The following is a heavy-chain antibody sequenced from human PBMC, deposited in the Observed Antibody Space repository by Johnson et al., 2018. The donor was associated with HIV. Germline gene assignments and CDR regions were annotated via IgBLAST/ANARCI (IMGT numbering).Heavy chain of an antibody. Sequence: QVQLVESGGGLVQPGGSLRLSCAASGFTFSTFGMHWVRQAPGKGLEWVAVISYDGSNKYYADSVKGRFTISRDNSKTTLYLQMNSLRTEDTAVYYCARETYYSSIDAFDIWGQGTMVTVSS. CDR1: GFTFSTFG. J-gene: IGHJ3*02. CDR2: ISYDGSNK. V-gene: IGHV3-30*19. CDR3: ARETYYSSIDAFDI. D-gene: IGHD3-10*01.